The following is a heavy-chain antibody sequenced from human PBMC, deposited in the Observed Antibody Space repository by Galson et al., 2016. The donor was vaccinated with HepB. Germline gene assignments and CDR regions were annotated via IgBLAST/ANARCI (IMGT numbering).Heavy chain of an antibody. J-gene: IGHJ4*02. CDR2: TSYDGSNK. CDR1: GFTLRSYA. D-gene: IGHD3-16*01. Sequence: SLRLSCAASGFTLRSYAMHWVRQAPGKGLEWVAVTSYDGSNKYYGDSVKGRFTISRDNSNNTLYLQLNSLRAEDTAVYYCARVTDGGISVGYLDNWGQG. V-gene: IGHV3-30-3*01. CDR3: ARVTDGGISVGYLDN.